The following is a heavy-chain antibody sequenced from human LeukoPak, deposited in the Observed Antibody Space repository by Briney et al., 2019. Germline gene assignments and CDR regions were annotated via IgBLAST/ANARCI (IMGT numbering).Heavy chain of an antibody. V-gene: IGHV1-58*02. CDR2: IVVGSGNT. Sequence: SVKVSCKASGFTFTSSAMQWVRQARGQRLEWIGWIVVGSGNTNYAQKFQERVTITRDMSTSTAYMELSSLRSEDTAVYYCARDSGYDSYGMDVWGQGTTVTVSS. CDR3: ARDSGYDSYGMDV. D-gene: IGHD5-12*01. J-gene: IGHJ6*02. CDR1: GFTFTSSA.